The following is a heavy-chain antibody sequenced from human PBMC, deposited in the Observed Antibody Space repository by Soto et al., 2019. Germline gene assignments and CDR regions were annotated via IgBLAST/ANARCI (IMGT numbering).Heavy chain of an antibody. Sequence: SGTLSLTCAVYGGSFSGYYWSGIRQPPGTGLEWIGEINHSGSTNYNPSLKSRVTISVDTSKDQFSLKLSSVTAADTAVYYCARVSGIYYYGMDVWGQGTTVT. D-gene: IGHD3-10*01. CDR2: INHSGST. CDR3: ARVSGIYYYGMDV. V-gene: IGHV4-34*01. CDR1: GGSFSGYY. J-gene: IGHJ6*02.